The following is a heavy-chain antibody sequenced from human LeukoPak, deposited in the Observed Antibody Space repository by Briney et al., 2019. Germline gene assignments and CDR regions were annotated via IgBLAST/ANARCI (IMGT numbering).Heavy chain of an antibody. Sequence: SETLSLTCTVSDGSISSDNYYWNWIRQPAGKGLEWIGRIYNNGITNYNPSLRSRVTISVDTSKKQFSLTLSSVTAADTAVYYCARGYKSGWFHGYNWFDLWGQGTLVTVSS. D-gene: IGHD6-19*01. J-gene: IGHJ5*02. CDR2: IYNNGIT. CDR3: ARGYKSGWFHGYNWFDL. V-gene: IGHV4-61*02. CDR1: DGSISSDNYY.